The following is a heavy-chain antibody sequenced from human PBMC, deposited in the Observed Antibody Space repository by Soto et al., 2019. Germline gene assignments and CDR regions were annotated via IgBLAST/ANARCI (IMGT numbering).Heavy chain of an antibody. Sequence: EVQLVESGGGLVQPGRSLRLSCAASGFTFDDYAMHWVRQAPGKGLEWVSGISWNSGSIGYADSVTGRFTISRDNAKNSLYLQMNSLRAEDTALSYCAKEMRHGDSYYYYYMDVWGKETTVTVSS. CDR2: ISWNSGSI. J-gene: IGHJ6*03. D-gene: IGHD4-17*01. V-gene: IGHV3-9*01. CDR1: GFTFDDYA. CDR3: AKEMRHGDSYYYYYMDV.